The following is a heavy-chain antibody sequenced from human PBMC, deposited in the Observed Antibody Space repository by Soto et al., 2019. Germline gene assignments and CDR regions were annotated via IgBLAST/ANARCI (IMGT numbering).Heavy chain of an antibody. CDR1: GGSISSYY. D-gene: IGHD3-10*01. CDR2: IYYSGST. Sequence: QVQLQESGPGLVKPSETLSLTCTVSGGSISSYYWSWIRQPPGKGLEWIGYIYYSGSTNYNPSLKSLYTISVDTSKNQFSLKLSSVTGADTAVYYCARHPYGSNWFDPWGQGTLVTVSS. CDR3: ARHPYGSNWFDP. J-gene: IGHJ5*02. V-gene: IGHV4-59*01.